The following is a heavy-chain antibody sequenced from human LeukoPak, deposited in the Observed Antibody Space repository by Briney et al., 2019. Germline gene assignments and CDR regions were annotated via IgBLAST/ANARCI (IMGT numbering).Heavy chain of an antibody. Sequence: GGSLRLSCAASGFTVSSNYMSWVRQAPGKGLEWVSVIYSGGSTYYADSVKGRFTISRDNSKNTLYLQMNSLRAEDTAVYYCARDPPYSGSYSLPWGQGTLVTVSS. CDR1: GFTVSSNY. CDR2: IYSGGST. CDR3: ARDPPYSGSYSLP. J-gene: IGHJ5*02. V-gene: IGHV3-66*01. D-gene: IGHD1-26*01.